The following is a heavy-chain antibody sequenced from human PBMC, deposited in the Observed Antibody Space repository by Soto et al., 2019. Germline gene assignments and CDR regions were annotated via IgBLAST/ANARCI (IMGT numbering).Heavy chain of an antibody. CDR1: GYTFTGYY. Sequence: ASVNVSCKASGYTFTGYYMHWVRQAPGQGLEWMGWINPNSGGTNYAQKFQGWVTMTRDTFISTAYMELSRLRSDDTAVYYCARGRYGDSSPGLGTNSFDYWGQGTLVTVSS. J-gene: IGHJ4*02. CDR3: ARGRYGDSSPGLGTNSFDY. CDR2: INPNSGGT. D-gene: IGHD6-13*01. V-gene: IGHV1-2*04.